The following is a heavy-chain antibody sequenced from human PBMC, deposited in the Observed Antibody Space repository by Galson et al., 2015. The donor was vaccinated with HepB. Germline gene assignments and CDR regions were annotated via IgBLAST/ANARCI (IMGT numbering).Heavy chain of an antibody. CDR3: ARGILVVVTSHDAFDI. CDR2: VYPSDSDT. D-gene: IGHD3-22*01. V-gene: IGHV5-51*03. J-gene: IGHJ3*02. Sequence: QSGAEVKKSGESLKISCKGSGYRFSSYWIARVRQMPGKGLEWMGIVYPSDSDTRYSPSFQGQVTMSGDKSNSTAYLRWSSLKASDTAMYYCARGILVVVTSHDAFDIWGQGTMVTVSS. CDR1: GYRFSSYW.